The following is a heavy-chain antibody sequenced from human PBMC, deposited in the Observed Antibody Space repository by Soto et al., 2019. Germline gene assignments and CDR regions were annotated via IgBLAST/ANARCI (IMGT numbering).Heavy chain of an antibody. CDR1: GFTVSSNY. V-gene: IGHV3-53*01. CDR2: IYSGGST. Sequence: LRLSCAASGFTVSSNYMSWVRQAPGKGLEWVSVIYSGGSTYYADSVKGRFTISRDNSKNTLYLQMNSLRAEDTAVYYCARDYAIFGDYYYYYGMDVWGQGTTVTVSS. D-gene: IGHD3-3*01. J-gene: IGHJ6*02. CDR3: ARDYAIFGDYYYYYGMDV.